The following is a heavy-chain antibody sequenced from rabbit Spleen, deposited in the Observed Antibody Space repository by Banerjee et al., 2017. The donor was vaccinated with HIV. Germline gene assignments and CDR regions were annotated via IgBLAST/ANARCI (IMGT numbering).Heavy chain of an antibody. D-gene: IGHD4-1*01. CDR2: IETGSSGFT. J-gene: IGHJ4*01. V-gene: IGHV1S40*01. CDR1: GVSFSGDSY. CDR3: ARDLDSVIGWNFGW. Sequence: QSLEESGGGLVQPEGSLTLTCTASGVSFSGDSYMCWVRQAPGKGLEWIVCIETGSSGFTYYASWVNGRFTISKASSTKVTLQMTSLTAADTATYFCARDLDSVIGWNFGWWGPGTLVTVS.